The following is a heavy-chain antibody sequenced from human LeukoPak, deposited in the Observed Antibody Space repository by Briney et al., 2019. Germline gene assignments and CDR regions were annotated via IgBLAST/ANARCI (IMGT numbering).Heavy chain of an antibody. CDR3: AREAPGGDILTGYYIDY. D-gene: IGHD3-9*01. V-gene: IGHV1-2*02. CDR1: GYTFTGYY. Sequence: ASVKVSCKASGYTFTGYYMHWVRQAPGQGLEWMGWINPNSGGTNYAQKFQGRVTMTRDTSISTAYMELSRLRSDDTAVYYCAREAPGGDILTGYYIDYWGQGTLVTVSS. CDR2: INPNSGGT. J-gene: IGHJ4*02.